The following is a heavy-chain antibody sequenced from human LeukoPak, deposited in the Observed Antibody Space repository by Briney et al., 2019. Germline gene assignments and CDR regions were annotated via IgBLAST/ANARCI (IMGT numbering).Heavy chain of an antibody. D-gene: IGHD3-22*01. V-gene: IGHV4-30-4*07. CDR1: GDSISSGGYS. J-gene: IGHJ4*02. Sequence: SETLSLTCVASGDSISSGGYSWSWIRQTPGKGLEWVAYIHDSGSNYNNPSLKSRLSISIDTSKNQFSLKLSSVTAADTAVYYCARDHYDSSGYPFDYWGQGTLVTVSS. CDR2: IHDSGSN. CDR3: ARDHYDSSGYPFDY.